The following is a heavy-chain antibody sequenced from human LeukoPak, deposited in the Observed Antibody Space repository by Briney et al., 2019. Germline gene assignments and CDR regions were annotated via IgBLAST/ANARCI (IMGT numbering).Heavy chain of an antibody. V-gene: IGHV4-34*01. CDR3: AKVKSDFDY. J-gene: IGHJ4*02. CDR2: INHSGST. Sequence: PSETLSLTCAVYGGSFSGYYWSWLRQPPGKGLEWIGEINHSGSTNYNPSLKSRVTISVDTSKNQSSLKLSSVTAADTAVYYCAKVKSDFDYWGQGTLVTVSS. CDR1: GGSFSGYY.